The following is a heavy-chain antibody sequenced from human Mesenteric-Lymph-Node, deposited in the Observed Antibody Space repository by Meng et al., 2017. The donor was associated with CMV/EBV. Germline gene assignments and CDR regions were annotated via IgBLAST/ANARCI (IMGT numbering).Heavy chain of an antibody. J-gene: IGHJ4*02. D-gene: IGHD4-23*01. CDR2: IRYDGSNK. V-gene: IGHV3-30*02. CDR3: AKDLYGGNSGFDY. CDR1: GFTVNSNY. Sequence: GESLKISYAASGFTVNSNYMNWVRQAPGKGLEWVAFIRYDGSNKYYADSVKGRFTISRDNSKNTLYLQMNSLRAEDTAVYYCAKDLYGGNSGFDYWGQGTLVTVSS.